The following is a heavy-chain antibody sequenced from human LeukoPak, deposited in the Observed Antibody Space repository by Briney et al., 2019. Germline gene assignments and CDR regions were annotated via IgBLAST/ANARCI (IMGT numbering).Heavy chain of an antibody. V-gene: IGHV3-7*03. D-gene: IGHD3-3*01. CDR2: INHNGNVN. CDR1: GFTFSSYW. CDR3: ARNPYYDFWSGYSSYFDY. J-gene: IGHJ4*02. Sequence: GGSLRLSCAASGFTFSSYWMNWARQAPGKGLEWVASINHNGNVNYYVDSVKGRFTISRDNAKNSLYLQMNSLRAEDTAVYYCARNPYYDFWSGYSSYFDYWGQGTLVTVSS.